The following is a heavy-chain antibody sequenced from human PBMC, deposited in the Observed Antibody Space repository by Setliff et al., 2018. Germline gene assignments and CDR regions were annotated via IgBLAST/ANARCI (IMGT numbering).Heavy chain of an antibody. J-gene: IGHJ4*02. D-gene: IGHD5-18*01. CDR1: GSTLTELS. Sequence: ASVKVSCKVSGSTLTELSMHWVRQAPGKGLEWMGGFDPEDGETIYAQKFQGRVTMTEDTSTDTAYMELSSLRSEDTAVYYCATSVSWIQLVLYPQGHPEPFDYWGQGTLDTVSS. V-gene: IGHV1-24*01. CDR3: ATSVSWIQLVLYPQGHPEPFDY. CDR2: FDPEDGET.